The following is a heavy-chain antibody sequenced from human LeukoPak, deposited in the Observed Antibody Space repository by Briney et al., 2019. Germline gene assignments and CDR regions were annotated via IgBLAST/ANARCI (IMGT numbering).Heavy chain of an antibody. Sequence: SETLSLTCTVSGGSISSYYWSWIRQPPGKGLEWIGYIYYSGSTNYNPSLKSRVTISVDTSKNQFSLKLSSVTAADTAVYYCASYGGYDNWFDPWGQGTLVTVSS. V-gene: IGHV4-59*01. CDR3: ASYGGYDNWFDP. J-gene: IGHJ5*02. CDR1: GGSISSYY. CDR2: IYYSGST. D-gene: IGHD4-17*01.